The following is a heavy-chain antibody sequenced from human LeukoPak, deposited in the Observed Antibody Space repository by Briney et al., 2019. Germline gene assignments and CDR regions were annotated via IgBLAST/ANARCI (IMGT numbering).Heavy chain of an antibody. CDR3: ARGNYDYIWGSITGLCWFDP. D-gene: IGHD3-16*01. J-gene: IGHJ5*02. V-gene: IGHV1-8*01. Sequence: ASVKVSCKASGYTFTSYDINWVRQATGQGLEWMGGMNPNSGNTVYAQKFRGRVTMTRNTSISTAYRELSSLRSEDTAVYYCARGNYDYIWGSITGLCWFDPWGQGTLVTVSS. CDR2: MNPNSGNT. CDR1: GYTFTSYD.